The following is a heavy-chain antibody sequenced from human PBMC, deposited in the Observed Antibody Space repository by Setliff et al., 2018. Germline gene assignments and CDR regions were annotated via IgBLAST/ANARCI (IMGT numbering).Heavy chain of an antibody. CDR2: INQGGGDQ. Sequence: LRFSCAASGFTFSSLWMAWVRQAPGKGLEWVANINQGGGDQFYVDSVGGRFIISRDNAKNSLYLHMNSLRADDTAVYYCSRDVYDFRTGQADPWGQGTLVTVSS. V-gene: IGHV3-7*01. CDR3: SRDVYDFRTGQADP. CDR1: GFTFSSLW. J-gene: IGHJ5*02. D-gene: IGHD3-3*01.